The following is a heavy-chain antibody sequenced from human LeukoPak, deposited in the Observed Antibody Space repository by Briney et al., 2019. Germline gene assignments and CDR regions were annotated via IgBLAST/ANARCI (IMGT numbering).Heavy chain of an antibody. CDR3: AKERATTTTFDY. Sequence: GSLRLSCAASGFTFSTYAMSWVRQAPGKGLGWVSLISGSGGGTYYANSVKGRFTISRDNSKNTLYLQMDSLRTEDTAVYYCAKERATTTTFDYWGQGTLITVSS. V-gene: IGHV3-23*01. CDR1: GFTFSTYA. J-gene: IGHJ4*02. D-gene: IGHD1-26*01. CDR2: ISGSGGGT.